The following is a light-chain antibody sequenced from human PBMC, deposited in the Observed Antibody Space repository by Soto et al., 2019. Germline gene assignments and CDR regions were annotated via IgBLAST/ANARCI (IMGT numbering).Light chain of an antibody. CDR1: QSINTW. Sequence: DIQITQSPSTLSASVGDRVTITCRASQSINTWLAWYQQKPGQAPKLLIYKASNLESGVPSRFSGSGSGTEFTLTITSLQPDDFATYYCQQYQSYSQFGQGTKVEIK. V-gene: IGKV1-5*03. CDR3: QQYQSYSQ. J-gene: IGKJ1*01. CDR2: KAS.